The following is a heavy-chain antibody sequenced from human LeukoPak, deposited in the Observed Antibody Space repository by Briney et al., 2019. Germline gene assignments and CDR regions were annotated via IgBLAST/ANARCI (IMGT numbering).Heavy chain of an antibody. CDR1: GFTFSNYW. Sequence: GGSLRLSCVASGFTFSNYWMSWVRQAPGKGLEWVANTHGSEKYYVDSVKGRFTISRNNAKNSLYLQMNSLRAEDTAMYYCARETPYGSLTFDYWGQGTLVTVSS. CDR2: THGSEK. CDR3: ARETPYGSLTFDY. V-gene: IGHV3-7*03. J-gene: IGHJ4*02. D-gene: IGHD3-10*01.